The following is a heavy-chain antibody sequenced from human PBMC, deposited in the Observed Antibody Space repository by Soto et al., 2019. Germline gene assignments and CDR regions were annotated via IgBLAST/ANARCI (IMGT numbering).Heavy chain of an antibody. V-gene: IGHV1-18*01. CDR3: ARDYSRLAVAGTPSSYGMDV. J-gene: IGHJ6*02. Sequence: ASVKVSCKASGYTFTSYGISWVRQAPGQGLEWMGWISAYNGNTNYAQKLQGRVTMTTDTSTSTAYMELRSLRSDDTAVYYCARDYSRLAVAGTPSSYGMDVWGQGTTVTV. D-gene: IGHD6-19*01. CDR1: GYTFTSYG. CDR2: ISAYNGNT.